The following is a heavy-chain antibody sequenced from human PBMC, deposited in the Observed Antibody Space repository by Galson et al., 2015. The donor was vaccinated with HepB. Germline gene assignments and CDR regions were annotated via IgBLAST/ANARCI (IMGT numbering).Heavy chain of an antibody. V-gene: IGHV2-5*02. J-gene: IGHJ4*02. Sequence: PALVKPTQTLTLTCTFSGFSLSTNEVGVGWIRQPPGKALEWLGFIYWDDDKRYSPSMKSRVSITKDTSKNQVVLIMTNMDPVDTATYYCAHSVRGPLGYWGQGTVVTVS. CDR2: IYWDDDK. CDR3: AHSVRGPLGY. CDR1: GFSLSTNEVG. D-gene: IGHD3/OR15-3a*01.